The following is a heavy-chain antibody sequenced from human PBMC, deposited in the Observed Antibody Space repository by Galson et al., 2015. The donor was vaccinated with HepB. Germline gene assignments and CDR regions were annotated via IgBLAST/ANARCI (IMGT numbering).Heavy chain of an antibody. CDR1: GYTFTSYY. CDR3: ARDRVGADY. D-gene: IGHD1-26*01. CDR2: INPSGGST. Sequence: SVKVSCKASGYTFTSYYMHWVRQAPGQGLEWMGIINPSGGSTSYAQKFQGRVTMTRDTSTSTAYMELRSLRSDDTAVYYCARDRVGADYWGQGTLVTVSS. V-gene: IGHV1-46*01. J-gene: IGHJ4*02.